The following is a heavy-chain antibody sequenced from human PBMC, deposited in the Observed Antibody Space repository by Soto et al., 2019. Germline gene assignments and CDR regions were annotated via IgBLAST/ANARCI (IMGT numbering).Heavy chain of an antibody. D-gene: IGHD3-22*01. V-gene: IGHV4-31*03. J-gene: IGHJ4*02. Sequence: SETLSLTCTVSGGSISSGGYYWNWIRQHPGKGLEWIGYTYYSGNTYYNPSLKSRVTMSVDTSKNQFSLRLSSVTAADTAVYYCARDPHYTDSSGYYGSSCNFDSWGQGILVTVSS. CDR2: TYYSGNT. CDR3: ARDPHYTDSSGYYGSSCNFDS. CDR1: GGSISSGGYY.